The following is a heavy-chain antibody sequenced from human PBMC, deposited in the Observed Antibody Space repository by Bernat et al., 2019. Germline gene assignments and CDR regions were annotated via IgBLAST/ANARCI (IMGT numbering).Heavy chain of an antibody. Sequence: SVKGRFTISRDNSKNTLYLQMNSLRGDDTAVYYCARHPNYDFWSGSPHMDVWGKGTTVTVSS. V-gene: IGHV3-30*07. J-gene: IGHJ6*03. D-gene: IGHD3-3*01. CDR3: ARHPNYDFWSGSPHMDV.